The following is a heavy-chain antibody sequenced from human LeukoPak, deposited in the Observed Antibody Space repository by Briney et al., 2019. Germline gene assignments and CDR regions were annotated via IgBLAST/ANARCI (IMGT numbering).Heavy chain of an antibody. D-gene: IGHD6-19*01. Sequence: SETLSLTCIVSGGSISSYYWGWIRQPPGKGLEWIGSIYYSGSTYYNPSLKSRVTISVDTSKNQFSLKLSSVTAADTAVYYCARDRSSGWYFDYWGQGTLVTVSS. J-gene: IGHJ4*02. CDR1: GGSISSYY. CDR2: IYYSGST. V-gene: IGHV4-39*07. CDR3: ARDRSSGWYFDY.